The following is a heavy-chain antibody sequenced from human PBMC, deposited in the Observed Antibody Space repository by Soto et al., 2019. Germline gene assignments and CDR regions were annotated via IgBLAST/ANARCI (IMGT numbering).Heavy chain of an antibody. CDR3: AKGLGLYSSSWYVY. CDR1: GFTFSSYA. V-gene: IGHV3-23*01. Sequence: EVQLLESGGGLVQPGGSLRLSCAASGFTFSSYAMSWVRQAPGKGLEWVSAISGSGGSTYYADSVKGRFTISRDNSKNKLYLQMNSLSAEDRAVYYCAKGLGLYSSSWYVYWAQGTLVTVSS. J-gene: IGHJ4*02. CDR2: ISGSGGST. D-gene: IGHD6-13*01.